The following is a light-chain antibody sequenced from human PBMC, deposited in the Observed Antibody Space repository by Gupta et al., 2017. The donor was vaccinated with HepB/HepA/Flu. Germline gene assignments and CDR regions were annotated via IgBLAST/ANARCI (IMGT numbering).Light chain of an antibody. J-gene: IGLJ3*02. V-gene: IGLV2-11*01. Sequence: QSALTQPRSVSGSPGQSVTISCTGTSSDVGNYNFVSWYQQHPGKAPKLMIYDASKRPSGVPDRVSGSKSGNTASLTISGLQAEDEADYHCCSYAGSHTWVFGGGTKLTVL. CDR1: SSDVGNYNF. CDR3: CSYAGSHTWV. CDR2: DAS.